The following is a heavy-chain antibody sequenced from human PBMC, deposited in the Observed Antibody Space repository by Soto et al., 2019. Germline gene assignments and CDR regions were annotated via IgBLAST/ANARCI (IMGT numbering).Heavy chain of an antibody. CDR3: TRGPRVSSTGTGAH. Sequence: GGSLRLSCEVSGFTFSAYWMHWVRQVPGKGLIWVSRISDDGSPTTYADSVKGRFTISRDNAKNTLYLQMNSLRADDTGLYYCTRGPRVSSTGTGAHWGQGTLVTVSS. J-gene: IGHJ4*02. CDR2: ISDDGSPT. V-gene: IGHV3-74*01. CDR1: GFTFSAYW. D-gene: IGHD1-1*01.